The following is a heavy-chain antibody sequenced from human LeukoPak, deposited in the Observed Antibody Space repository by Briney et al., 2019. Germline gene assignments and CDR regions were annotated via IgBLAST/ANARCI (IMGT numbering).Heavy chain of an antibody. J-gene: IGHJ4*02. CDR3: AVGGEYHKYYFDY. V-gene: IGHV3-53*01. Sequence: GSLRLSCAASGFIVSSNYMSWVRQAPGKGLEWVSVIYSGGSTYYADSVKGRFTISRDNSKNTLYLQMNSLRAEDTAVYYCAVGGEYHKYYFDYWGQGTLVTVSS. D-gene: IGHD3-10*01. CDR2: IYSGGST. CDR1: GFIVSSNY.